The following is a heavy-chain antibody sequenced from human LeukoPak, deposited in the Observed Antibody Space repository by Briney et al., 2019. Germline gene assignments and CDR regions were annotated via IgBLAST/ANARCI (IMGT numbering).Heavy chain of an antibody. Sequence: SETLSLTCTASGGSISSSSYYWGWIRQPPGKALEWIGSIYYNGNTYFNPSLKSRVTISVDTSKNQFSLKLSSVTAADTAVYYCARGVEMATITFDYWGQGTLVTVSS. J-gene: IGHJ4*02. CDR1: GGSISSSSYY. V-gene: IGHV4-39*01. D-gene: IGHD5-24*01. CDR3: ARGVEMATITFDY. CDR2: IYYNGNT.